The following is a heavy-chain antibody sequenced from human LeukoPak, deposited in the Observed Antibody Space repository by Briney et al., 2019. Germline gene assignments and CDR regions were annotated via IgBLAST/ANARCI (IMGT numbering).Heavy chain of an antibody. D-gene: IGHD3-22*01. J-gene: IGHJ4*02. CDR1: GFTFSSYA. V-gene: IGHV3-23*01. Sequence: GGSLRLSCAASGFTFSSYAMNWVRQAPGKGLEWVSAINDGCSYTYYPDSVKGRFTISRDNSRNTLYLQMNSLRAEDTAVYYCAKDRTLLYYYDTSGPSDYWGQGTLVTVSS. CDR3: AKDRTLLYYYDTSGPSDY. CDR2: INDGCSYT.